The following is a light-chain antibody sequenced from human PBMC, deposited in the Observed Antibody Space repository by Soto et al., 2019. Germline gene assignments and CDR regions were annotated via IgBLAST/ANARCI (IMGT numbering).Light chain of an antibody. CDR3: QQRSNWPRT. V-gene: IGKV3-11*01. CDR2: DAS. J-gene: IGKJ2*01. CDR1: QSVSSY. Sequence: EIVLTQSPATLSLSPGERATLSCRASQSVSSYLAWYQQKPGQAPRLLIYDASNRATGIPARFSGSGSGTDFTFTISSLETEDFAVYYCQQRSNWPRTFGQGTKLEIK.